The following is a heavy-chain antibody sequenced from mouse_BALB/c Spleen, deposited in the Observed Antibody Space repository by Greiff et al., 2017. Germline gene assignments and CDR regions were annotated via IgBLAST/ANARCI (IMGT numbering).Heavy chain of an antibody. CDR3: AREGITTGPYYFDY. CDR2: IWAGGST. J-gene: IGHJ2*01. V-gene: IGHV2-9*02. Sequence: VQGVESGPGLVAPSQSLSITCTVSGFSLTSYGVHWVRQPPGKGLEWLGVIWAGGSTNYNSALMSRLSISKDNSKSQVFLKMNSLQTDDTAMYYCAREGITTGPYYFDYWGQGTTLTVSS. D-gene: IGHD1-2*01. CDR1: GFSLTSYG.